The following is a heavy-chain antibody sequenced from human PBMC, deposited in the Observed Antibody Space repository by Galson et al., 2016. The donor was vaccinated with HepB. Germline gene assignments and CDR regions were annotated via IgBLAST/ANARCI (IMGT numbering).Heavy chain of an antibody. CDR1: GSSLKTSGMR. V-gene: IGHV2-70*04. CDR2: IDWDDDK. Sequence: PALVKPTQTLTLTCSFSGSSLKTSGMRVRWIRQPPGKALEWLTRIDWDDDKFYSTSLKTRLSISKDTSKNQVVLTMTNMDPVDTATYYCVHIVHSGSYYYFAYWGQGTLVTVSS. J-gene: IGHJ4*02. D-gene: IGHD1-26*01. CDR3: VHIVHSGSYYYFAY.